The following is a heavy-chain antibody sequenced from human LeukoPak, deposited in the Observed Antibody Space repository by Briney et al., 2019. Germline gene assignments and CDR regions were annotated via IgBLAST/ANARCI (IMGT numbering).Heavy chain of an antibody. Sequence: GGSLRPSCPPSGFTFSTKGMSWVGQPPGKGLGWVSGISGSGGSTYYADSVKGRFAISRDNSKHTLYLQMNSLRAEDTAVYYCAKVPLRTGLKYFDYWGQGTLVTVSS. D-gene: IGHD3/OR15-3a*01. CDR2: ISGSGGST. CDR3: AKVPLRTGLKYFDY. CDR1: GFTFSTKG. V-gene: IGHV3-23*01. J-gene: IGHJ4*02.